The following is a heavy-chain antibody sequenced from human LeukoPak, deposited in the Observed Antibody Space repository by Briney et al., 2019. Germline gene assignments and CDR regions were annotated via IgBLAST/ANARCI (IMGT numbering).Heavy chain of an antibody. D-gene: IGHD5-18*01. V-gene: IGHV4-39*01. J-gene: IGHJ4*02. CDR2: IYYSKNT. CDR3: VSPRGFSYGYFDY. CDR1: GGSISSSSAY. Sequence: SETLSLICTVSGGSISSSSAYWGWIRQPPGKGLEWIGSIYYSKNTYHNPSLKSRVTISADTSKNQFSLTLGSVSATDTAVYYCVSPRGFSYGYFDYWGQGTLVTVSS.